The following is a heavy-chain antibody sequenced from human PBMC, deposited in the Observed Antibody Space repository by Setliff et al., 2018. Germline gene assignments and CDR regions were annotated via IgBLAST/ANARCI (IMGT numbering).Heavy chain of an antibody. J-gene: IGHJ3*01. D-gene: IGHD2-2*01. CDR1: GYTFSTYG. CDR2: IITNTGKT. CDR3: ARFGGSCSSSSCYASDL. Sequence: ASVKVSCKASGYTFSTYGLHWVRQAPGQGPERMGMIITNTGKTSYAQKFQGRVTMTTDTSTGTGYMELRSLRSDDTAVYFCARFGGSCSSSSCYASDLWGQGTMVT. V-gene: IGHV1-18*01.